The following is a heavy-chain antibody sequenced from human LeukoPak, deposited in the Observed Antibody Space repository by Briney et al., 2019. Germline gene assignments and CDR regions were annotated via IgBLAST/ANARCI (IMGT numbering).Heavy chain of an antibody. D-gene: IGHD2-8*01. CDR1: GGSISSYY. J-gene: IGHJ6*02. Sequence: SETLSLTCTVSGGSISSYYWSWIRQPPGKGLEWIGYIYYSGSTNYNPSLRSRVTISVDTSKNQFSLKLSSVTAADTAVYYCAGAAGVYYYYGMDVWGQGTTVTVSS. CDR3: AGAAGVYYYYGMDV. V-gene: IGHV4-59*01. CDR2: IYYSGST.